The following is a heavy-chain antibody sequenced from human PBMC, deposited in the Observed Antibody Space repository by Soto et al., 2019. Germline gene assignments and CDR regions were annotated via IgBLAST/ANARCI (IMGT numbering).Heavy chain of an antibody. CDR1: GFTFSSYA. D-gene: IGHD3-22*01. V-gene: IGHV3-30-3*01. CDR2: ISYDGSNK. J-gene: IGHJ6*02. Sequence: AGGSLRLSCAASGFTFSSYAMHWVRQAPGKGLEWVAVISYDGSNKYYADSVKGRFTISRDNSKNTLYLQMNSLRAEDTAVYYCARDGDSSGYSLYYYGMDVWGQGTTVTVS. CDR3: ARDGDSSGYSLYYYGMDV.